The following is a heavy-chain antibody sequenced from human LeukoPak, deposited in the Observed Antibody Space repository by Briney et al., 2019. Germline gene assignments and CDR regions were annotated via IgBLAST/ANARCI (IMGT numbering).Heavy chain of an antibody. CDR1: GFTFSSYW. J-gene: IGHJ4*02. CDR2: INNDDSST. CDR3: AKGPIPGFDY. Sequence: GGSLRLSCAASGFTFSSYWMHWVRQAPGKGLVWVSRINNDDSSTYYADSVKGRFTISRDNSKSTLYLQMNSLRAEDTAVYYCAKGPIPGFDYWGQGALVTVSS. V-gene: IGHV3-74*01.